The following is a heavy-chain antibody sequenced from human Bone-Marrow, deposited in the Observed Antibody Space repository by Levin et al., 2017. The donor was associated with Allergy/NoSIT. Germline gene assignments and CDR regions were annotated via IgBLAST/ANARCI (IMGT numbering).Heavy chain of an antibody. CDR2: VYYSGNT. CDR1: GGSINNYY. D-gene: IGHD1-14*01. Sequence: PSQTLSLTCSVSGGSINNYYWSWIRQPPGKGLEWIGYVYYSGNTKYKPSLKSRVAMSVDTSKNQFSLKVTSVTAADTAVYYCARLSLRYNANWPYWYFGLWGRGTLVTVSS. CDR3: ARLSLRYNANWPYWYFGL. J-gene: IGHJ2*01. V-gene: IGHV4-59*01.